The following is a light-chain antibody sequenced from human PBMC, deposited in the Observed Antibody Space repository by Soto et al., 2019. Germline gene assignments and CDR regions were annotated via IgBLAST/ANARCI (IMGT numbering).Light chain of an antibody. CDR2: EAN. CDR3: CSYAGTNTFEV. J-gene: IGLJ3*02. CDR1: SSDVGSYHL. V-gene: IGLV2-23*02. Sequence: QSALTQPASVSGSPGQSITISCAGTSSDVGSYHLVSWYQQHPGKAPRLIIYEANKRPSGVSNRFSGSKSDNTASLTISRLQAEDEADYYCCSYAGTNTFEVFGGGTQLTVL.